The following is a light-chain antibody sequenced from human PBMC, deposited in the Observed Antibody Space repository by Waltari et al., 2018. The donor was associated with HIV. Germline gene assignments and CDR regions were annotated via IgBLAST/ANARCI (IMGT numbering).Light chain of an antibody. CDR1: QSIFKW. CDR3: QQYKSYFRT. J-gene: IGKJ2*01. Sequence: DIQMTQSPSPLSASVGDRIPITCRAGQSIFKWLAWYQQKPGKAPKLLIYKASSLESGVPSRFSGSGSGTEFTLTISSLQPDDFATYYCQQYKSYFRTFGQGTKLEVK. CDR2: KAS. V-gene: IGKV1-5*03.